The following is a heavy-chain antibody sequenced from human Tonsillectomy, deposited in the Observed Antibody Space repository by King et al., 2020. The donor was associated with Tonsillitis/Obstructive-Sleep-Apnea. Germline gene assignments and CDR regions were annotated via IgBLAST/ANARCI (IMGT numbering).Heavy chain of an antibody. CDR1: GFTFSSYS. V-gene: IGHV3-48*02. CDR2: ISSSSSTI. J-gene: IGHJ3*02. Sequence: VQLVESGGGLVQPGGSLRLSCAASGFTFSSYSMNWVRQAPGKGLEWVSYISSSSSTIYYADSVKGRFTISRDNAKNSLYLQMNSLRDEDTAVYYCARGGSMVRGVIIGDAFDIWGQGTMVTVSS. D-gene: IGHD3-10*01. CDR3: ARGGSMVRGVIIGDAFDI.